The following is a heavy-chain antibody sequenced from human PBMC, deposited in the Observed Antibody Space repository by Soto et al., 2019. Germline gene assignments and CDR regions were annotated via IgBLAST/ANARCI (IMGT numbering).Heavy chain of an antibody. Sequence: SVKVSCKASGGTFSSYAISWVRQAPGQGLEWMGGIIPIFGTANYAQKFQGRVTITADKSTSTAYMELSSLRSEDTAVYYCASGSYSHYYYGMDVWGQGTTVTVSS. CDR2: IIPIFGTA. CDR1: GGTFSSYA. V-gene: IGHV1-69*06. D-gene: IGHD1-26*01. J-gene: IGHJ6*02. CDR3: ASGSYSHYYYGMDV.